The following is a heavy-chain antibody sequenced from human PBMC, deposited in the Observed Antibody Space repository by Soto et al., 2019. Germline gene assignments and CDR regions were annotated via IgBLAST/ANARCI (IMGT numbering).Heavy chain of an antibody. D-gene: IGHD2-2*01. Sequence: SETLSLTCTVSGGSISSYYWSWIRQPPGKGLEWIGYIYYSGSTNYNPSLKSRVTISVDTSKNQFSLKLSSVTAADTAVYYCARHYCCSTSCPTIGLHLWGQGTLVT. CDR1: GGSISSYY. J-gene: IGHJ5*02. V-gene: IGHV4-59*08. CDR2: IYYSGST. CDR3: ARHYCCSTSCPTIGLHL.